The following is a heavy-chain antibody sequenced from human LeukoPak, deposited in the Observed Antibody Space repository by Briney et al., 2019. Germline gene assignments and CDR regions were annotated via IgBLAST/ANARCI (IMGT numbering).Heavy chain of an antibody. CDR3: AKWDGSGSYYYYYYGMDV. Sequence: GGSLRLSCAASGFTFSSYAMSWVRQAPGKGLEWVSAISGSGGSTYYADSVKGRFTISRDNSKNTLYLQMNSPRAEDTAVYYCAKWDGSGSYYYYYYGMDVWGQGTTVTVSS. J-gene: IGHJ6*02. V-gene: IGHV3-23*01. CDR2: ISGSGGST. D-gene: IGHD3-10*01. CDR1: GFTFSSYA.